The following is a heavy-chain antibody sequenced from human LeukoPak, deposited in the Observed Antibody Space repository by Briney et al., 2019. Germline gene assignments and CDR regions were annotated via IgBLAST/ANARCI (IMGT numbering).Heavy chain of an antibody. CDR2: IYSGGST. CDR1: GFTFSSYA. V-gene: IGHV3-53*01. CDR3: ARLEELSYYFDY. J-gene: IGHJ4*02. D-gene: IGHD3-16*02. Sequence: GGSLRLSCAASGFTFSSYAMSWVRQAPGKGLEWVSVIYSGGSTYYADSVKGRFTISRDNSKNTLYLQMNSLRAEDTAVYYCARLEELSYYFDYWGQGTLVTVSS.